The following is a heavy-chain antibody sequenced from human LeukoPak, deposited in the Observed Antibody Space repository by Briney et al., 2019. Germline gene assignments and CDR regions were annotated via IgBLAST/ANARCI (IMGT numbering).Heavy chain of an antibody. J-gene: IGHJ5*02. CDR1: GFTVSSNY. Sequence: GGSLRLSCAASGFTVSSNYMSWVRKAPGMGLEWVSLIYSGGSTYYAGSVKGRFTISRDNSKNTLYLQMNSLRGEDTAVYYCAKSGGVRFDPWGQGTLVTVSS. CDR3: AKSGGVRFDP. CDR2: IYSGGST. D-gene: IGHD3-16*01. V-gene: IGHV3-53*01.